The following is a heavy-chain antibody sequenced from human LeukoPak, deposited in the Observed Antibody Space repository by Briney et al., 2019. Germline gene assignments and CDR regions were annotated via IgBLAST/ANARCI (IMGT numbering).Heavy chain of an antibody. D-gene: IGHD3-10*01. CDR3: ARGGYGSGSYSPVL. V-gene: IGHV4-61*02. Sequence: SETLSLTCTVSSGSISSSNYYWSWIRQPAGKGLEWIGRISTIGSTNYNPSLNSRVTISIDTSKNQFSLKLSSVTAADTAVYYCARGGYGSGSYSPVLWGQGTLVTVSS. CDR1: SGSISSSNYY. CDR2: ISTIGST. J-gene: IGHJ4*02.